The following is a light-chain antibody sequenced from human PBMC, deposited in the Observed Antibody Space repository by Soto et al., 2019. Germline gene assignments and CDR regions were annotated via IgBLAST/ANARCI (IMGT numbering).Light chain of an antibody. CDR1: QSVSSY. CDR2: GAS. Sequence: EIVLTQSASTLSSSAGERANLSWGASQSVSSYLAWYQQKPGQAPRLLIYGASTRAPGFPARFSGSGYGTDFNLTISSLQPEDFAVYYCQQYNNWPWTFGQGTKVDIK. CDR3: QQYNNWPWT. J-gene: IGKJ1*01. V-gene: IGKV3-15*01.